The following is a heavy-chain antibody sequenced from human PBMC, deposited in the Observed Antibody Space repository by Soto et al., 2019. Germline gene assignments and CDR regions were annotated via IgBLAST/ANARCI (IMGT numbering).Heavy chain of an antibody. D-gene: IGHD4-17*01. CDR2: IYHSGYT. CDR3: ARAHYGDYGYGMDV. V-gene: IGHV4-30-2*01. Sequence: QLQLQESGSGLVKPSQTLSLTCAVSGGSISSGGYSWSWIRQPPGKGLEWIGYIYHSGYTYCNPPLXXXVXLSVDRSKNQFSLKLSSVTAADTAVYYCARAHYGDYGYGMDVWGQGTTVTVSS. CDR1: GGSISSGGYS. J-gene: IGHJ6*02.